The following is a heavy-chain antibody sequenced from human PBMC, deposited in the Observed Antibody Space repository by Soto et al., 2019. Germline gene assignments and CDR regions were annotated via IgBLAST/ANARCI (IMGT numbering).Heavy chain of an antibody. V-gene: IGHV3-7*01. CDR2: SNQDESEI. D-gene: IGHD2-15*01. Sequence: PGGSLRLSCAVSGFTFSSYWMSWVRQAPGKGLEWVANSNQDESEIFYVDSVKGRFTISRDNTKNSLYLQMNSLRVEDTAVYFCARDKGYSIFHYWGQGNQVTVSS. CDR1: GFTFSSYW. CDR3: ARDKGYSIFHY. J-gene: IGHJ4*02.